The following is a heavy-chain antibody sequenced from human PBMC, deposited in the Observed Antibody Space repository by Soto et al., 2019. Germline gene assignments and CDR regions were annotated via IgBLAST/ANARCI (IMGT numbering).Heavy chain of an antibody. D-gene: IGHD2-15*01. CDR3: GKVLVGATGHTDSDS. CDR2: IDYNGVT. J-gene: IGHJ4*02. CDR1: GGSIYRSGYY. Sequence: SETLSLTCTVSGGSIYRSGYYWGWIRQPPGRGLEWIGNIDYNGVTYSNPSLKSRVTISRDTSKNQFSLKLTSVTAADTAPYYCGKVLVGATGHTDSDSWGPGTLVTVSS. V-gene: IGHV4-39*01.